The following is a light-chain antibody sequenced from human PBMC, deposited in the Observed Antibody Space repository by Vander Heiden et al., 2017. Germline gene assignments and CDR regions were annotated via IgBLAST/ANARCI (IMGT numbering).Light chain of an antibody. V-gene: IGLV1-44*01. CDR1: SSNIGSNT. CDR3: AAWDDSLNCWV. CDR2: SNN. Sequence: QSVLTQPPSASGTPGQRVTISCSGSSSNIGSNTVPWYQQPTGTAPNLLIYSNNQRPSGVPDRFSGSKSGTSASLAISGLQSEDEADYYCAAWDDSLNCWVFGGGTKLTVL. J-gene: IGLJ3*02.